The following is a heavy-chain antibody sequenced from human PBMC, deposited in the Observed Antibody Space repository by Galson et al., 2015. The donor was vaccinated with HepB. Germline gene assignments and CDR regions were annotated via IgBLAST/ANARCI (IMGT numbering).Heavy chain of an antibody. V-gene: IGHV1-2*02. CDR2: INPSSGGT. D-gene: IGHD1-26*01. CDR1: GDRFSGHY. J-gene: IGHJ2*01. Sequence: SVKVSCKASGDRFSGHYIHWVRRAPGKGLEWLGWINPSSGGTIPAQRFQDRVTLTRVTSINTAFMELTKLTSDDTAVYYCATSPGNPYLFFDLWGRGTLVIVSS. CDR3: ATSPGNPYLFFDL.